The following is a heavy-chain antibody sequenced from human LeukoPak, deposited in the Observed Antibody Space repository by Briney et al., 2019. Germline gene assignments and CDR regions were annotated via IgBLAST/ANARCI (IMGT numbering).Heavy chain of an antibody. D-gene: IGHD2-2*01. V-gene: IGHV4-59*12. CDR3: ARAYDYALDV. Sequence: PSETLSLTCAVSGASISNYYWSWIRQPPGGGLEWIGYIYYTGITNYIPSLKSRVTMSVDTSKNQFSRKLSSVTAADTAVYYCARAYDYALDVWGQGTTVTVSS. CDR2: IYYTGIT. J-gene: IGHJ6*02. CDR1: GASISNYY.